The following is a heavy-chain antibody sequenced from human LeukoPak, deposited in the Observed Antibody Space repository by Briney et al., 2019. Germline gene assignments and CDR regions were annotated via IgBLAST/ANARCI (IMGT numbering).Heavy chain of an antibody. Sequence: GGSLRLSCAASGFTFSSYEINWFRQAPGKGLKWISYISSSGSTIHFADSVKGRFTISRDNAKKSLYLQMNSLRAEDTAVYYCARGYNWNDEAHFDPWGQGTLVTVSS. CDR1: GFTFSSYE. J-gene: IGHJ5*02. V-gene: IGHV3-48*03. D-gene: IGHD1-1*01. CDR2: ISSSGSTI. CDR3: ARGYNWNDEAHFDP.